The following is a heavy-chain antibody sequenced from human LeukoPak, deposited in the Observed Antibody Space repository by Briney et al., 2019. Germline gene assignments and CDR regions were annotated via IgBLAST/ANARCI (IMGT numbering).Heavy chain of an antibody. Sequence: GGSLRLSCAASGFTFSSYGMHWVRQAPGKGLEWVAVISYDGINKYYADSVKGRFTISRDNSKNTLYLQMNSLRAEDTAVYYCAKDPRYSSSWYYYYYGMDVWGQGTTVTVSS. D-gene: IGHD6-13*01. J-gene: IGHJ6*02. CDR3: AKDPRYSSSWYYYYYGMDV. CDR1: GFTFSSYG. CDR2: ISYDGINK. V-gene: IGHV3-30*18.